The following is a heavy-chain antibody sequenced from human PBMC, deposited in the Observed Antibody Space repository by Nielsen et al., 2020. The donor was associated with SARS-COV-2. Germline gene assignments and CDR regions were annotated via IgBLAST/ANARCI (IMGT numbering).Heavy chain of an antibody. CDR1: GFSFSSYA. D-gene: IGHD5-24*01. V-gene: IGHV3-23*01. Sequence: GGSLRLSCAASGFSFSSYAMTWVRQAPGKGLEWVSSIGTTGDKTFYADSVKGRFTISRDNSKNTLYLQMNSLRAEDTAVYYCARSEGPYKYFDPWGQGTLVTVSS. CDR2: IGTTGDKT. J-gene: IGHJ5*02. CDR3: ARSEGPYKYFDP.